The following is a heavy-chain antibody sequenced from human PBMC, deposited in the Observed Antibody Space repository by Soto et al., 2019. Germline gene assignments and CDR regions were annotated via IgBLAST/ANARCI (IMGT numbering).Heavy chain of an antibody. J-gene: IGHJ4*02. Sequence: QVQLVQSGAEVKKPGASVKVSCTASGYTFTSYAIHWVRQAPGQRLEWMGWVNAGNGNTKYSQKLQGRVTITRDTSASTAYMELSSLRSEYTAVYYCARDVGYNWNLIEYWGQGTLVTVSS. CDR3: ARDVGYNWNLIEY. CDR1: GYTFTSYA. D-gene: IGHD1-20*01. V-gene: IGHV1-3*01. CDR2: VNAGNGNT.